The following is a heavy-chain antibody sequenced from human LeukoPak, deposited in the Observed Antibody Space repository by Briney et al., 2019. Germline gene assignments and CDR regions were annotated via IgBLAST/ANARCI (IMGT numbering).Heavy chain of an antibody. CDR1: GFTFSRYW. D-gene: IGHD6-13*01. V-gene: IGHV3-7*01. Sequence: PGGSLRLSCAASGFTFSRYWMTWVRQSPGKGLEWVANIKQDGGEKYYVDSVTGRFTISRDNAKNSLYLQMNSLRADDTAVYYCARMSTCSWYVCDYWGQGTLVTVSS. CDR2: IKQDGGEK. J-gene: IGHJ4*02. CDR3: ARMSTCSWYVCDY.